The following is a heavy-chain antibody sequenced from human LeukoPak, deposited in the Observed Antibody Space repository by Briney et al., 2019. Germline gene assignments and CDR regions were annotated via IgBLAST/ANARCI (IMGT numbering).Heavy chain of an antibody. CDR3: ASDYYDSSGLLDDAFDI. J-gene: IGHJ3*02. D-gene: IGHD3-22*01. CDR1: GFTFSSYG. CDR2: IWYDGSNK. V-gene: IGHV3-33*01. Sequence: GRSLRLSCAASGFTFSSYGMHWVRQAPRKGLEWVAVIWYDGSNKYYADSVMGRFTISRDNSKNTLYLQMNSLRAEDTAVYYCASDYYDSSGLLDDAFDIWGQGTMVTVSS.